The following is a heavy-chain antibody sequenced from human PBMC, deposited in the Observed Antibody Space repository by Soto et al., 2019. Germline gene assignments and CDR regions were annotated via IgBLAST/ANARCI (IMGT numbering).Heavy chain of an antibody. CDR1: GGSITGYY. CDR3: ARGWSVGSYYSGMDV. V-gene: IGHV4-59*01. J-gene: IGHJ6*02. D-gene: IGHD6-13*01. CDR2: IHYGGTT. Sequence: QVQLQESGPELMRPSETLSLTCTVSGGSITGYYGNWIRQPPGKGLEWLAYIHYGGTTNYNPSLKSRLTISLDTSKNQFSLKLNSVTAADTAVYYCARGWSVGSYYSGMDVWGQGTMVTVSS.